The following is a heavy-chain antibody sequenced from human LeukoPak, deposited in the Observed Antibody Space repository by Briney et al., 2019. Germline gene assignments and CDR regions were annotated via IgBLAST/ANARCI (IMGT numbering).Heavy chain of an antibody. V-gene: IGHV4-34*01. CDR1: GGSFSGYY. J-gene: IGHJ5*02. CDR3: ARGGLLWLGELNWFDP. Sequence: KPSETLSLTCAVYGGSFSGYYWSWIRRPPGKGLEWIGEINHSGSTSYNPSLKSRVTISVDTSKNQFSLKLSSVTAADTAVYYCARGGLLWLGELNWFDPWGQGTLVTVSS. D-gene: IGHD3-10*01. CDR2: INHSGST.